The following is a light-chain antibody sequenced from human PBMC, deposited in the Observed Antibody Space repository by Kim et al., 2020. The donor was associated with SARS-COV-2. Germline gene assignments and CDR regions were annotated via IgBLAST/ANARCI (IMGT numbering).Light chain of an antibody. V-gene: IGLV1-44*01. J-gene: IGLJ1*01. CDR2: SND. CDR3: GVWDDSLDGYV. Sequence: GQRVTISCAGSSPNIGKNTVNWYQQLPGTVPKLLIYSNDQRPTGVPDRFSGSKSGTSASLAISGLQSDDEADYYCGVWDDSLDGYVFGSGTKVTVL. CDR1: SPNIGKNT.